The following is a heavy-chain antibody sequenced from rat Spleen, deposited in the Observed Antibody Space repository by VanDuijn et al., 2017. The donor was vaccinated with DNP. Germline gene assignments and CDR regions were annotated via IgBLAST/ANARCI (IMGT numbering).Heavy chain of an antibody. J-gene: IGHJ2*01. Sequence: EVQLVESGGGLVLPGGSLRLSCVVSGITLGDYNMAWVRQAPRKGLEWVATIIYDGSRSYYRDSVKDRFTISRDNARSTLYLEMVSLRSEDTATYFCTRRDILPYGDYFDFWGQGVMVTVSS. V-gene: IGHV5S10*01. CDR3: TRRDILPYGDYFDF. CDR2: IIYDGSRS. D-gene: IGHD1-9*01. CDR1: GITLGDYN.